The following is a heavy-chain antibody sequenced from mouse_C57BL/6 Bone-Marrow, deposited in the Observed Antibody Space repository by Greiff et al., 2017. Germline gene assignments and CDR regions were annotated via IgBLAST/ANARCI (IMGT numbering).Heavy chain of an antibody. CDR2: IHPNNGGT. D-gene: IGHD3-2*02. V-gene: IGHV1-18*01. Sequence: SGPELVKPGASVKIPCKASGYTFTDYNMDWVKQSHGKSLEWIGDIHPNNGGTIYNQKFKGKATLTVDKSSSTAYMELRSLTSEDTAVYYCARWSSGYVGFDYWGQGTTLTVSS. CDR1: GYTFTDYN. J-gene: IGHJ2*01. CDR3: ARWSSGYVGFDY.